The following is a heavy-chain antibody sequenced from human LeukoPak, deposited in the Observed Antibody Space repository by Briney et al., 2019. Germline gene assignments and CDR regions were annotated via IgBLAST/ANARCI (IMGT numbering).Heavy chain of an antibody. D-gene: IGHD4-17*01. V-gene: IGHV1-69*02. Sequence: GSSVKVSCKASGGTFSSYTISWVRQAPGQGLEWMERIIPILAIANYAQKFQGRVTITADKSTSTAYMDLSSLRSEDTAVYYCARTVTTGNDAFDIWGQGTMVTVSS. CDR1: GGTFSSYT. J-gene: IGHJ3*02. CDR2: IIPILAIA. CDR3: ARTVTTGNDAFDI.